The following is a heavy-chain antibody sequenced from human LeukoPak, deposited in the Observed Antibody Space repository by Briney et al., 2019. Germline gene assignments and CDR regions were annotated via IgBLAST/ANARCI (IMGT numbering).Heavy chain of an antibody. CDR2: IYTGGST. CDR3: AKLEGSVRYGSLAFDI. Sequence: GGSLRLSCAASGFTFSSYAMSWVRQAPGKGLEWVSVIYTGGSTYYADSVKGRFTISRDDSKNTLYLQMNSLRADDTAMYYCAKLEGSVRYGSLAFDIWGQGTMVTVSS. V-gene: IGHV3-23*03. J-gene: IGHJ3*02. CDR1: GFTFSSYA. D-gene: IGHD5-18*01.